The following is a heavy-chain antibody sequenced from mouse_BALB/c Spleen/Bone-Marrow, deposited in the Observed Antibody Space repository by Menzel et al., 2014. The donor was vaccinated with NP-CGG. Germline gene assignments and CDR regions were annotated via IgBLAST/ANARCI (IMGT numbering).Heavy chain of an antibody. D-gene: IGHD1-2*01. Sequence: EVQLQQSGPELVKPGASVKISCKASGYSFXGYFINWVMQSHGKSLEWIGRINPYNGDTFYNQKFKGKATLTVDKSSSTAHMELRSLASEDSAVYYCARYYGQGAMDYWGQGTSVTVSS. CDR1: GYSFXGYF. CDR2: INPYNGDT. J-gene: IGHJ4*01. CDR3: ARYYGQGAMDY. V-gene: IGHV1-20*02.